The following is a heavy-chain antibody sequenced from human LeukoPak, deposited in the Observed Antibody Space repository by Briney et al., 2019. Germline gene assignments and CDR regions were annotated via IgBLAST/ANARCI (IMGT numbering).Heavy chain of an antibody. D-gene: IGHD1-26*01. J-gene: IGHJ5*02. CDR1: GFNVSINY. V-gene: IGHV3-53*04. Sequence: GGSLRLSCAASGFNVSINYVSWVRAAPGKGVEWVSDIYSGGSTYYADSVKGRFTTTRHNSKNTLYLQMNSLRAEDTAVDYCARDADKGAWWFDPWGQGTLVTVSS. CDR2: IYSGGST. CDR3: ARDADKGAWWFDP.